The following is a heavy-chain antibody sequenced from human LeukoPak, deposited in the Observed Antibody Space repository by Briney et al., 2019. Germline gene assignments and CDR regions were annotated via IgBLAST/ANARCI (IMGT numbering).Heavy chain of an antibody. CDR3: ARDPSARYYFDY. V-gene: IGHV4-4*07. CDR2: IYTSGST. Sequence: SETLSLTCTVSGGSISSYYWSWIQQPAGKGLEWIGRIYTSGSTNYNPSVKSRVTMSVDTSKNQFSLKLSSVTAADTAVYYCARDPSARYYFDYWGQGTLVTVSS. J-gene: IGHJ4*02. CDR1: GGSISSYY.